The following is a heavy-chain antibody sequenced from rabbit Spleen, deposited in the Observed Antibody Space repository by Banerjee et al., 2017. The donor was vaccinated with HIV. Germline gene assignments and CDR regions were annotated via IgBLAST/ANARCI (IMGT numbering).Heavy chain of an antibody. J-gene: IGHJ4*01. CDR1: GFDFSISDW. V-gene: IGHV1S45*01. CDR2: IDPVFGIT. Sequence: QEQLVESGGGLVKPGASLTLTCKASGFDFSISDWIYWVRQAPGKGLEWIGYIDPVFGITYYANWVNGRFSISRENAQNTVLLQMTSLTAADTATYFCAREYVNTFNLWGPGTLVTVS. CDR3: AREYVNTFNL. D-gene: IGHD1-1*01.